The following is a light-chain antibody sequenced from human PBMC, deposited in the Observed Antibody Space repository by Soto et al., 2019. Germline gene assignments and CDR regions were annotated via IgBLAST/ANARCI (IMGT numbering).Light chain of an antibody. CDR1: QSISTN. CDR3: QQYYDWPLVT. J-gene: IGKJ4*01. V-gene: IGKV3-15*01. CDR2: GAS. Sequence: IIMTQSPATLSVSPGERVTLSCRASQSISTNVAWYQQKPGQAPSLLIYGASTRATHIPDRFTSSRSETEFTLSVSSLQPEDFAIYHCQQYYDWPLVTFGGGTRVEI.